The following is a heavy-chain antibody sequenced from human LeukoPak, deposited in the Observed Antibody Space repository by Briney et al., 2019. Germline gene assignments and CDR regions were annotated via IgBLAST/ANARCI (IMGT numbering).Heavy chain of an antibody. D-gene: IGHD3-3*01. Sequence: SETLSLTCTVSGGFISSNNYYWGWIRQPPGKGLEWIGSIYYGGYTYYNPSLKSRVTISVDTSKNQFSLKLSSVTAADTAIYYCQSRFLEWLLDYWGQGTLDTVSS. CDR2: IYYGGYT. CDR1: GGFISSNNYY. V-gene: IGHV4-39*01. J-gene: IGHJ4*02. CDR3: QSRFLEWLLDY.